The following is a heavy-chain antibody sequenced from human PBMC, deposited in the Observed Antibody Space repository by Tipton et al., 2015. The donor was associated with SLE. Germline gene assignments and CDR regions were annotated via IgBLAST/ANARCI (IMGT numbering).Heavy chain of an antibody. J-gene: IGHJ4*02. D-gene: IGHD6-19*01. Sequence: TLSLTCTVSGASIRSHYWSWIRQAPGKGLEWIGYIYYSGSTNYNPSLKSRVTISVDTSKNQFSLKLSSVTAADTAVYYCARGLNRAFSGWAPAFDYWGQGTLVTVSS. CDR2: IYYSGST. CDR3: ARGLNRAFSGWAPAFDY. V-gene: IGHV4-59*11. CDR1: GASIRSHY.